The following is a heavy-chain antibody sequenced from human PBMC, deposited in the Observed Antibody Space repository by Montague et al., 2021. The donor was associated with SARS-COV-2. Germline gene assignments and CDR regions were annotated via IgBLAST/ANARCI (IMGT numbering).Heavy chain of an antibody. CDR2: IYWCDEK. Sequence: VKSTQTLTLTCTFSGFSITTSTMGVGWIRQPPGKALEWLALIYWCDEKRFSPSLKSRLTITKDTSKTQVVLTMTNMDPVDTATYYCVHSYADYLFDYWGQGTLVSVSS. CDR1: GFSITTSTMG. D-gene: IGHD4-17*01. J-gene: IGHJ4*02. V-gene: IGHV2-5*01. CDR3: VHSYADYLFDY.